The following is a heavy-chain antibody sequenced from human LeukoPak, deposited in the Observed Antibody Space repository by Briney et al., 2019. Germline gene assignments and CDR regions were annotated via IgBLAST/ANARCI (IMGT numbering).Heavy chain of an antibody. CDR1: GGSISSSSYY. J-gene: IGHJ4*02. V-gene: IGHV4-39*07. CDR2: IYYSGSS. D-gene: IGHD6-13*01. CDR3: ARVRGSSSWADY. Sequence: PSETLSLTCTVSGGSISSSSYYWGWIRQRPGKGLEWIGSIYYSGSSYYNPSLKSRVTISVDTSKNQFSLKLSSVTAADTAVYYCARVRGSSSWADYWGQGTLVTVSS.